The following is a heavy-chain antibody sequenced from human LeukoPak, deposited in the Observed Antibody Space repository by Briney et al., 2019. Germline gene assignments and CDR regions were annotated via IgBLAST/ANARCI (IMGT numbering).Heavy chain of an antibody. CDR3: ARITGYSTPHNWFDP. V-gene: IGHV4-30-4*01. Sequence: SETLSLTCTVSGGSISSGDYYWSWIRQPPGEGLEWIGYIYYSGSTYYNPSLKSRVTTSVDTSKNQFSLKLSSVTAADTAVYYCARITGYSTPHNWFDPWGQGTLVTVSS. J-gene: IGHJ5*02. CDR2: IYYSGST. CDR1: GGSISSGDYY. D-gene: IGHD6-13*01.